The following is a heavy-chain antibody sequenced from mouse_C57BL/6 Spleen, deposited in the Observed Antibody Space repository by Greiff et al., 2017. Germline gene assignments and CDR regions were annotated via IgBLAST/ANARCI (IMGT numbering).Heavy chain of an antibody. CDR1: GYTFTSYW. D-gene: IGHD1-1*01. Sequence: VQLQQPGAELVRPGSSVKLSCKASGYTFTSYWMHWVKQRPIQGLEWIGNIDPSDSETHYNQKFKDKATLTVDKSSSTAYMQLSSLTSEDSAVYYCARWNYYGSSSLYFDYWGQGTTLTVSS. CDR2: IDPSDSET. CDR3: ARWNYYGSSSLYFDY. J-gene: IGHJ2*01. V-gene: IGHV1-52*01.